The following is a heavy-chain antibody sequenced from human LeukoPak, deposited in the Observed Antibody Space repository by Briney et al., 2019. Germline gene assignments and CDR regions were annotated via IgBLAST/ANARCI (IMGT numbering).Heavy chain of an antibody. V-gene: IGHV1-2*02. CDR3: ARGRKYTSGYRVTELGSGYSDY. CDR1: GFTFTVYN. J-gene: IGHJ4*02. D-gene: IGHD5-18*01. Sequence: GASVKVSCKASGFTFTVYNIHWVRQTPGQGLEWMGWINPNNGGTNYAQKFQGRVTMTRGTSISTAYMELSRLRSDDTAVYYCARGRKYTSGYRVTELGSGYSDYWGQGTLVTVSS. CDR2: INPNNGGT.